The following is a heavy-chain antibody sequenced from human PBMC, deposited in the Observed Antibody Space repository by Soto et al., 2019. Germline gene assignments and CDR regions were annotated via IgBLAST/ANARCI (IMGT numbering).Heavy chain of an antibody. CDR3: ARDRLGATGDY. J-gene: IGHJ4*02. CDR2: ISAYNANT. Sequence: GASVKVSCKASGYTFTSYGISWVRQAPGQGLEWMGWISAYNANTNYAQKLQGRVTMTPDTSTSTSYMELRSLRSDDTAVYFCARDRLGATGDYWGQGTLVTVSS. V-gene: IGHV1-18*01. CDR1: GYTFTSYG. D-gene: IGHD1-26*01.